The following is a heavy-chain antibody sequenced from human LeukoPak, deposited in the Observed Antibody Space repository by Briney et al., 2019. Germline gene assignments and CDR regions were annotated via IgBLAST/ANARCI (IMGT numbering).Heavy chain of an antibody. CDR3: AKADYYDSSGYYAS. J-gene: IGHJ5*02. CDR1: GFTFSSYG. D-gene: IGHD3-22*01. Sequence: GGSLRLSCAASGFTFSSYGMHWVRQAPGKGLEWVAVISYDGSNKYYADSVKGRFTISRDNSKNTLYLQMNSLRAEDTAVYYCAKADYYDSSGYYASWGQGALVTVSS. CDR2: ISYDGSNK. V-gene: IGHV3-30*18.